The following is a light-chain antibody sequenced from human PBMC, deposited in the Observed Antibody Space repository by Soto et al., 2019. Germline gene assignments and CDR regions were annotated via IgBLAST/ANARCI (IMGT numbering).Light chain of an antibody. CDR3: QQRHSSPLS. CDR1: QSISRN. Sequence: IQMTQSPSSLSASVGDRVTITCRASQSISRNLNWYQQKPGKAPELLIYTASNLQSGVPSRFSGSGSGTDFALTISSLQPEDYAVYYCQQRHSSPLSFGGGTKVEFK. J-gene: IGKJ4*01. V-gene: IGKV1-39*01. CDR2: TAS.